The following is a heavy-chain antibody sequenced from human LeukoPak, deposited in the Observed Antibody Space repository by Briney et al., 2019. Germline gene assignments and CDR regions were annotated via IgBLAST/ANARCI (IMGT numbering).Heavy chain of an antibody. Sequence: GGSLRLSCAASGFTFSSYAMSWVRRAPGKGLEWVSAISGSGGSTYYADSVKGRFTISRDNSKNTLYLQMNSLRAEDTAVYYCASSVWFGDPYSKYWGQGTLVTVSS. V-gene: IGHV3-23*01. CDR1: GFTFSSYA. CDR3: ASSVWFGDPYSKY. D-gene: IGHD3-10*01. CDR2: ISGSGGST. J-gene: IGHJ4*02.